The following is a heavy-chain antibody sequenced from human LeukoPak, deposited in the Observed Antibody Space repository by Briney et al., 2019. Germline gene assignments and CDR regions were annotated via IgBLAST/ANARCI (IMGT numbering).Heavy chain of an antibody. CDR1: GGSISSSNW. V-gene: IGHV4-4*02. D-gene: IGHD3-10*01. Sequence: PSGTLSLTCAVSGGSISSSNWWSWVRQPPGKGLEWIGEIYHSGSTNYNPSLKSRVTISVDKSKNQFSLKLSSVTAADTAVYYCASLADYYGSGSYYRNDYWGQGTLVTVFS. J-gene: IGHJ4*02. CDR3: ASLADYYGSGSYYRNDY. CDR2: IYHSGST.